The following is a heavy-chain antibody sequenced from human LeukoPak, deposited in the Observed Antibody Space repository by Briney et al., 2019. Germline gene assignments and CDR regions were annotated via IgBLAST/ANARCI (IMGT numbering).Heavy chain of an antibody. Sequence: GPSVKVSRKASIYTFTSCDINCVPDATEQGPEWRVWMNPSSGNTGFAQRFQGRVTMTRDTSINTAYLELSSLTSEDTAVYYCATHTYYYSSGSFAYWGQGTLVTVSS. V-gene: IGHV1-8*01. D-gene: IGHD3-10*01. CDR3: ATHTYYYSSGSFAY. CDR1: IYTFTSCD. CDR2: MNPSSGNT. J-gene: IGHJ4*02.